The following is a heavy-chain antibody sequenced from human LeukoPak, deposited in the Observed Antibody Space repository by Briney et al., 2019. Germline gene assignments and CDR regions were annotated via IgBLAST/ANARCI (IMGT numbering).Heavy chain of an antibody. CDR2: IYSGGST. D-gene: IGHD3-22*01. CDR1: GFTVSSNY. Sequence: GGSLRLSCAASGFTVSSNYMSWVRQAPGKGLERVSVIYSGGSTYYADSVKGRFTISRDNSKNTLYLQMNSLRAEDTAVYYCARCYDYYDSSGAPFDPWGQGTLVTVSS. V-gene: IGHV3-53*01. J-gene: IGHJ5*02. CDR3: ARCYDYYDSSGAPFDP.